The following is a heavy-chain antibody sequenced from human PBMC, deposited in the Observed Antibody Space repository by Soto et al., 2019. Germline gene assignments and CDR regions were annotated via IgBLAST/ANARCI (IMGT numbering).Heavy chain of an antibody. CDR3: AKDPYSSGWYIDY. Sequence: QVQLVESGGGVVQPGRSLRLSCAASGFTFSSYGMHWVRQAPGKGLEWVAVISYDGSNKYYADSVKGRFTISRDNSKNTLYLQKNSLRAEDTAVYYCAKDPYSSGWYIDYWGQVTLVTVSS. J-gene: IGHJ4*02. V-gene: IGHV3-30*18. CDR1: GFTFSSYG. CDR2: ISYDGSNK. D-gene: IGHD6-19*01.